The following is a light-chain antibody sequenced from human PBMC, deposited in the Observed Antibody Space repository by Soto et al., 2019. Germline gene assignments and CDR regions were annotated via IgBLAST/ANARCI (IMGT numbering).Light chain of an antibody. Sequence: EMVMTQSPVTLSLSPGERATLSCRASQSVGRNLTWYQQKPGQAPRLLIYSASSRATGIPDRFSGSGSGTDFTLTISRLEPEDFAVYYCQQYGYSPGLACGGGTKVDIK. CDR1: QSVGRN. J-gene: IGKJ4*01. CDR2: SAS. V-gene: IGKV3-20*01. CDR3: QQYGYSPGLA.